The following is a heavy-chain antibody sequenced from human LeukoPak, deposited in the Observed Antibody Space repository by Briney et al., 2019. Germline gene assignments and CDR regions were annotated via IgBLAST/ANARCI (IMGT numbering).Heavy chain of an antibody. J-gene: IGHJ6*03. CDR2: IYNSGST. CDR3: AKDHGLLWFGDFYYMDV. D-gene: IGHD3-10*01. V-gene: IGHV4-39*02. CDR1: GGSISSSFYY. Sequence: SETLSLTCTVSGGSISSSFYYWGWIRQPPGKGLEWIGSIYNSGSTFYNPSLKSRVTISVDTSKNQFSLKLSSVTAADTAVYYCAKDHGLLWFGDFYYMDVWGKGTTVTISS.